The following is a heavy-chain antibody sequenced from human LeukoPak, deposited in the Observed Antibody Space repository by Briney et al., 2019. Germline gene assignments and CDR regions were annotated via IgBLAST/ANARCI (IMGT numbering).Heavy chain of an antibody. CDR3: ASGKNWAFDI. Sequence: GGSLRLSCAASEFTFRSYWMSWVRQAPGKGLEWVANIKPDGSEKFYVDSVKGRFIISRDNAENSVWLQMNSLRAEDTAVYYCASGKNWAFDIWGQGTTVTASS. J-gene: IGHJ3*02. V-gene: IGHV3-7*01. CDR2: IKPDGSEK. CDR1: EFTFRSYW.